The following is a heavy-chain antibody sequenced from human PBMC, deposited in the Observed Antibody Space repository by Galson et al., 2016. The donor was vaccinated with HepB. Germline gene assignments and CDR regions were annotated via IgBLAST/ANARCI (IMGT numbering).Heavy chain of an antibody. J-gene: IGHJ4*02. CDR1: GYTFSTYG. CDR3: ARDRGEIPAADEFDY. V-gene: IGHV1-18*03. CDR2: ISAYNGNT. D-gene: IGHD2-2*01. Sequence: SVKVSCKASGYTFSTYGISWVRQAPGQGLEWMGWISAYNGNTNYAQKVQGRVTMTTDTSTSTAYLELRRLRSDDMAVYYCARDRGEIPAADEFDYWGQGTLVTVSS.